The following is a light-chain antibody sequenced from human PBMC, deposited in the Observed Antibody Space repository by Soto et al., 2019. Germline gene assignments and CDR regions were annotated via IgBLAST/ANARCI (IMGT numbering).Light chain of an antibody. V-gene: IGLV1-40*01. CDR1: SSNIGAGYD. Sequence: QSVLTQPPSVSGAPGQRVTMYCTGSSSNIGAGYDVHWYQQLPGTAPKLLIYGNSNRPSGVPDRFSGSKSGTSASLAITGLQAEDEADYYCQSYDSSLNAYVFGTGTKLTVL. J-gene: IGLJ1*01. CDR3: QSYDSSLNAYV. CDR2: GNS.